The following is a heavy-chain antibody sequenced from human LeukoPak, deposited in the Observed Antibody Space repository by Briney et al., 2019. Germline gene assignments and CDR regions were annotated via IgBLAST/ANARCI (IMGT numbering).Heavy chain of an antibody. V-gene: IGHV3-53*01. CDR1: GGSISSSSYY. Sequence: ETLSLTCTVSGGSISSSSYYWGWIRQPPGKGLEWVSVIYSGGSTYYADSVKGRFTISRDNSKNTLYLQMNSLRAEDTAVYYCARMIQLRASDAFDIWGQGTMVTVPS. CDR2: IYSGGST. J-gene: IGHJ3*02. D-gene: IGHD5-18*01. CDR3: ARMIQLRASDAFDI.